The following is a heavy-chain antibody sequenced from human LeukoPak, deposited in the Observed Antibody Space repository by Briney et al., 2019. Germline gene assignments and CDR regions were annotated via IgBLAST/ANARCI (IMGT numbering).Heavy chain of an antibody. CDR3: ATDEYYDFWSGYLTPYYYYYGMDV. J-gene: IGHJ6*02. D-gene: IGHD3-3*01. CDR1: GYTFTSYG. V-gene: IGHV1-18*01. Sequence: GASVKVSCKASGYTFTSYGISWVRQAPGQGLEWMGWISAYNGNTNYAQKLQGRVTITTDTSTSTAYMELRSLRSDDTAVYYRATDEYYDFWSGYLTPYYYYYGMDVWGQGTTVTVSS. CDR2: ISAYNGNT.